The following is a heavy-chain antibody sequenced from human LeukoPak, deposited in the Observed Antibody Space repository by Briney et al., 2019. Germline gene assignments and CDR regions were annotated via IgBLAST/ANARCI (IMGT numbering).Heavy chain of an antibody. CDR1: GDSVTGYY. D-gene: IGHD2-15*01. V-gene: IGHV4-59*02. CDR2: IYKIGTT. Sequence: SETLSLTCTVFGDSVTGYYLNWVRQPPGKGLEWIGHIYKIGTTNYNPSLKSRLTISADTSKNQFPLKLRSVTAADTAVYYCVIGVGWQPDYWGQGALVTVSS. J-gene: IGHJ4*02. CDR3: VIGVGWQPDY.